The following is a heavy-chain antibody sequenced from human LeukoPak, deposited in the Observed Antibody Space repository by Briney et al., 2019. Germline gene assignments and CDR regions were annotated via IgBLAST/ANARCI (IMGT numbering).Heavy chain of an antibody. J-gene: IGHJ5*02. Sequence: GGSLRLSCAASGFTLSSYWMSWVRQAPGKGLEWVSAISGSGGSTYYADSVKGRFTISRDNSKNTLYLQMNSLRAEDTAAYYCAKDVSGSPHTWGQGTLVTVSS. CDR3: AKDVSGSPHT. CDR1: GFTLSSYW. CDR2: ISGSGGST. V-gene: IGHV3-23*01. D-gene: IGHD1-26*01.